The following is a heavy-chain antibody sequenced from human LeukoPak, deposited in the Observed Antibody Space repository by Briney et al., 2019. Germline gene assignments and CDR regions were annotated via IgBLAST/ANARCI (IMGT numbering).Heavy chain of an antibody. Sequence: SETLSLTCTVSGYSISSGYYWGWVRQPPGKGLEWIGSIYHSGSTYYNPSLKSRVTISVDTSKNQFSLKLSSVTAADTAVYYCARDSSGWYAQSDYWGQGTLVTVSS. CDR2: IYHSGST. V-gene: IGHV4-38-2*02. J-gene: IGHJ4*02. CDR3: ARDSSGWYAQSDY. CDR1: GYSISSGYY. D-gene: IGHD6-19*01.